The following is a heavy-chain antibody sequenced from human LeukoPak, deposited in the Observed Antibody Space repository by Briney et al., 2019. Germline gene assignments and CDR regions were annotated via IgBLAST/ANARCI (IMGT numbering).Heavy chain of an antibody. J-gene: IGHJ4*02. CDR2: ISGSGGST. CDR3: ARSLGRGWQIDY. V-gene: IGHV3-23*01. Sequence: GGSLRLSCAASGFTFSSYAMSWVRQAPGKGLEWVSAISGSGGSTYYADSVKGRFTISRDNSKNTLYLQVNSLRAEDTAIYYCARSLGRGWQIDYWGQGTLVTVSS. D-gene: IGHD6-19*01. CDR1: GFTFSSYA.